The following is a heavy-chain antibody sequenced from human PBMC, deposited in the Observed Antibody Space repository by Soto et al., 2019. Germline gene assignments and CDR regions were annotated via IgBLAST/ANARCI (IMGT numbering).Heavy chain of an antibody. J-gene: IGHJ6*02. D-gene: IGHD3-9*01. V-gene: IGHV1-2*04. Sequence: ASVKVSCKASGYTFTGYYMHWVRQAPGQGLEWMGWINPNSGGTNYAQKYQGWVTMTRDTSISTAYMELSRLRSDDTAEYYCARVGWTGYPYYYGMDVWGQGTTVTVSS. CDR3: ARVGWTGYPYYYGMDV. CDR2: INPNSGGT. CDR1: GYTFTGYY.